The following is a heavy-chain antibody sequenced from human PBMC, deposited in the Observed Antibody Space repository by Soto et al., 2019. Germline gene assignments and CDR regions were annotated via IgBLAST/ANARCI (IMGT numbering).Heavy chain of an antibody. CDR3: AKESGAPAGTAEY. CDR2: ISASGNT. J-gene: IGHJ4*02. V-gene: IGHV4-4*07. CDR1: GASFSNSY. Sequence: QVQLQESGPGLVKPSETLSLTCTVSGASFSNSYWSWIRRPAGKGLEWIGRISASGNTNYNPSLKIRDTKTIDTSKNQFSLKVTSVTAADTALYYCAKESGAPAGTAEYWGQGILVTVSS. D-gene: IGHD1-1*01.